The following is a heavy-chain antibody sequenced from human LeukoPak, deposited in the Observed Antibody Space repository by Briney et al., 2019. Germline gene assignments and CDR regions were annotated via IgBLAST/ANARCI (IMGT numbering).Heavy chain of an antibody. CDR2: IYYSGST. CDR1: GGSISSYY. V-gene: IGHV4-59*01. Sequence: SETLSLTCIVSGGSISSYYWSWIRQPPGKGLEWIGYIYYSGSTNYNPSLKSRVTISVDTSKNQFSLKLSSVTAADTAVYYCARYPGGSYYESALDYWGQGILVTVSS. D-gene: IGHD1-26*01. J-gene: IGHJ4*02. CDR3: ARYPGGSYYESALDY.